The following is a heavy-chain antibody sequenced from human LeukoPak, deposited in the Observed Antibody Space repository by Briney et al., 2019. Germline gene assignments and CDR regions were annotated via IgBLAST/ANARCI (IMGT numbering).Heavy chain of an antibody. CDR2: MNPNSGNT. Sequence: GASVKVSCKASGYTFTSHDINWVRQATGQGPEWMGWMNPNSGNTGYAQKFQDRVTMTRNTSISTAYMELSSLESEDTAVYYCASALKRGSAGTLIDYWGQGTLVTVSS. CDR3: ASALKRGSAGTLIDY. J-gene: IGHJ4*02. D-gene: IGHD6-13*01. CDR1: GYTFTSHD. V-gene: IGHV1-8*01.